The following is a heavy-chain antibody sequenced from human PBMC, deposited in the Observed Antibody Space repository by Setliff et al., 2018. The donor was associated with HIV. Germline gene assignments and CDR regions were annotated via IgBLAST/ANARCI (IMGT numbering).Heavy chain of an antibody. CDR3: ARGDYGSRSYYPYYFYYGMDV. CDR1: GGTFSSYS. CDR2: IIPIYGTP. V-gene: IGHV1-69*13. Sequence: SVKVSCKASGGTFSSYSINWVRQAPGQGLEWMGGIIPIYGTPIYAQKFQGRVTITADESTSTAYMELSSLRSEDTAVYYCARGDYGSRSYYPYYFYYGMDVWGQGTTVTVSS. J-gene: IGHJ6*02. D-gene: IGHD3-10*01.